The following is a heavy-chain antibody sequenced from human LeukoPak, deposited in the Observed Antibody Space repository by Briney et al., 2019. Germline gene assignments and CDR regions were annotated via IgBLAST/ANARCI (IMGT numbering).Heavy chain of an antibody. CDR3: AKVPCSSTSCYMYYFDY. J-gene: IGHJ4*02. V-gene: IGHV3-23*01. CDR2: ISGSGGST. Sequence: QPGGSLRLSCAASGFTFSSYAMSSVRQAPGKVLEWVSAISGSGGSTYYADSVKGRFTISRDNSKNTLYLQMNSLRAEDTAVYYCAKVPCSSTSCYMYYFDYWGQGTLVTVSS. D-gene: IGHD2-2*01. CDR1: GFTFSSYA.